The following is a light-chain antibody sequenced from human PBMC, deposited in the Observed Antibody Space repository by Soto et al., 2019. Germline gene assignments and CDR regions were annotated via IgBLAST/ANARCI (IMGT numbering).Light chain of an antibody. J-gene: IGLJ1*01. CDR1: SSDVGTYNY. Sequence: QSALTQPASVSGSPGQSITISCTGTSSDVGTYNYVSWYQQHPGKAPKVMIYEVTYRPSGVSNRFSGSKSGNTASLTISGLQAEDEAEYYCSSYTASSTPYVFGTGTKVTVL. V-gene: IGLV2-14*01. CDR2: EVT. CDR3: SSYTASSTPYV.